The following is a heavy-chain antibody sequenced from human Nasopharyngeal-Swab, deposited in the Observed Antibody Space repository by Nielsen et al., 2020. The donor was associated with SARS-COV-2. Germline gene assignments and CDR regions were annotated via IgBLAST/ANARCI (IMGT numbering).Heavy chain of an antibody. J-gene: IGHJ4*02. D-gene: IGHD6-19*01. Sequence: GESLKISCAASGFTFSSFGMHWVRQAPGKGLEWVAVIWYDGSNKYYADSVKGRFTISRDNSKNTLYLQMNSLRAEDTAVYYCAREHSSGWYYFDYWGQGMLVTASS. CDR2: IWYDGSNK. V-gene: IGHV3-33*01. CDR3: AREHSSGWYYFDY. CDR1: GFTFSSFG.